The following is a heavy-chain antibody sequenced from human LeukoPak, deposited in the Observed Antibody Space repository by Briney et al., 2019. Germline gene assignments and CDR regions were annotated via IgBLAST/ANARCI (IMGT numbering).Heavy chain of an antibody. CDR3: ARHRSGWLQSSFDY. CDR1: GESISGFY. CDR2: IYYSGSS. J-gene: IGHJ4*02. Sequence: SETLSLTCTVSGESISGFYWTWIRQPPGKGLEWIGSIYYSGSSFDNPALKSRVTISVDTSKNQFSLKLSSVTAADTAVYYCARHRSGWLQSSFDYWGQGTLVTVSS. V-gene: IGHV4-59*05. D-gene: IGHD5-24*01.